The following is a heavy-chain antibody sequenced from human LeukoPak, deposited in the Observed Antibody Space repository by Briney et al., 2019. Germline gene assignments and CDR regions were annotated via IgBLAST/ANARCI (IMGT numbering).Heavy chain of an antibody. CDR2: ISSSGSTI. Sequence: GGSLRLSCAASGFTFSSYEMNWVRQAPGKGLEWVSYISSSGSTIYYADSVKGRFTISRDNAKNSLYLQMNSLRAEDTAVYYCARGSEVLWFGELLSKGYFDYWGQGTLVTVSS. CDR1: GFTFSSYE. D-gene: IGHD3-10*01. J-gene: IGHJ4*02. CDR3: ARGSEVLWFGELLSKGYFDY. V-gene: IGHV3-48*03.